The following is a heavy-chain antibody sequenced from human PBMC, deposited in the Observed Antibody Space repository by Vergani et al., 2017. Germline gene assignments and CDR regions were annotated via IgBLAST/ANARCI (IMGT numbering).Heavy chain of an antibody. J-gene: IGHJ4*02. Sequence: QVQLVQSGAEVKKPGSSVKVSCKASGGTFSSYTISWVRQAPGQGLEWMGRIIPILGIANYAQKFQGRVTITADKSTSTAYMELSSLRSEDTAVYCCARGSSSRGRIDYWGQGTLVTVSS. D-gene: IGHD2-2*01. CDR3: ARGSSSRGRIDY. CDR1: GGTFSSYT. CDR2: IIPILGIA. V-gene: IGHV1-69*02.